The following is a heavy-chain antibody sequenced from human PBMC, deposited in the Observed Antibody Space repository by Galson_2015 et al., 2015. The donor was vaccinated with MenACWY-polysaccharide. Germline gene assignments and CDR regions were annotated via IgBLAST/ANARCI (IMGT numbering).Heavy chain of an antibody. Sequence: SLRLSCAASGFTFSSYGMHWVRQAPGKGLEWVSSISYSSNSIYYADSVKGRFTISRDNAGNSLYLLMNNLGAEDTAVYYCGRVSGHFYYYDSGDLKQGPSDMWGRGTMVTVSS. CDR2: ISYSSNSI. CDR3: GRVSGHFYYYDSGDLKQGPSDM. J-gene: IGHJ3*02. V-gene: IGHV3-21*01. CDR1: GFTFSSYG. D-gene: IGHD3-16*01.